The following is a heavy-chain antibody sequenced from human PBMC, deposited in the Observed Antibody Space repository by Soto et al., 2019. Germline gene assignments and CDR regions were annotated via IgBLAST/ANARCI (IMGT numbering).Heavy chain of an antibody. Sequence: QVQLVESGGGVVQPGRSLRLSCAASGFTFSIYAMHWVRQAPGKGLEWVAVISYDGSNKYYADSVKGRFTISRDNSKNTRYLQMNSLRAEDTAVYYCARASINTPALDYWGQGTLVTVSS. CDR3: ARASINTPALDY. D-gene: IGHD2-2*01. V-gene: IGHV3-30*04. J-gene: IGHJ4*02. CDR1: GFTFSIYA. CDR2: ISYDGSNK.